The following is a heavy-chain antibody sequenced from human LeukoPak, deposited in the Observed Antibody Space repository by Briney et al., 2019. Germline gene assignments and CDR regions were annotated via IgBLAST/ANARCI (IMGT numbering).Heavy chain of an antibody. CDR1: GYTFTDHY. J-gene: IGHJ4*02. V-gene: IGHV1-2*02. CDR2: INANSGGT. Sequence: ASVKVSCKASGYTFTDHYIHWVRQAPGQGLEWMGWINANSGGTNYVPKFQGRVTMTRDTSISTAYMELSRLRSDDTAVYYCARGSEYSYGPDYWGQGTLVTVSS. CDR3: ARGSEYSYGPDY. D-gene: IGHD5-18*01.